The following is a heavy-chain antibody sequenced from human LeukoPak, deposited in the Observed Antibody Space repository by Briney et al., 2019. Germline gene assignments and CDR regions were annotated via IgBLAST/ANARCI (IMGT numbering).Heavy chain of an antibody. CDR2: INPNSGGT. V-gene: IGHV1-2*02. Sequence: ASVKVSCKASGGTFSNYGINWVRQAPGQGLEWMGWINPNSGGTNYAQKFQGRVTMTRDTSISTAYMELSRLRSDDTAVYYCARVRITMVRGQNWFDPWGQGTLVTVSS. CDR3: ARVRITMVRGQNWFDP. J-gene: IGHJ5*02. D-gene: IGHD3-10*01. CDR1: GGTFSNYG.